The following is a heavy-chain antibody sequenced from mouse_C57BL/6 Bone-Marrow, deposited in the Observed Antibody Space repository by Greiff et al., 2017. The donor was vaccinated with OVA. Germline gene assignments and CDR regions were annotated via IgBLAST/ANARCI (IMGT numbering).Heavy chain of an antibody. CDR1: GYTFTTYP. CDR2: FHPYNDDT. Sequence: VQLVASGAELVKPGASVQMSCKASGYTFTTYPIACMLPNHGPSLEWIGNFHPYNDDTKYNEKFKGKATLTVEKSSSTVYLELSRLTSDDSAVYYCARGSNYLDWYFDVWGTGTTVTVSS. V-gene: IGHV1-47*01. D-gene: IGHD2-5*01. CDR3: ARGSNYLDWYFDV. J-gene: IGHJ1*03.